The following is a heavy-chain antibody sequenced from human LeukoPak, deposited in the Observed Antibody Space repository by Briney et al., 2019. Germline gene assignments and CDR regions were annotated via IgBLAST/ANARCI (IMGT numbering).Heavy chain of an antibody. Sequence: GGSLRLSCAASGFTFTSYEMNWVRQAPGKGLEWVSSISSSSSYRYYADSVKGRFTISRDNAKNSLYLQMNSLRAEDTAVYYCAREGYSPRDGYNFNFDYWGQGTLVTVSS. CDR3: AREGYSPRDGYNFNFDY. V-gene: IGHV3-21*01. CDR2: ISSSSSYR. J-gene: IGHJ4*02. CDR1: GFTFTSYE. D-gene: IGHD5-24*01.